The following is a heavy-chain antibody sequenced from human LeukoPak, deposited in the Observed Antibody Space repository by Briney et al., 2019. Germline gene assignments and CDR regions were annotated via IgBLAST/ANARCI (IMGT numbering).Heavy chain of an antibody. D-gene: IGHD1-26*01. V-gene: IGHV5-51*01. CDR2: IFPGDSDT. J-gene: IGHJ3*02. CDR3: ARPRIVGTLGAFDI. CDR1: GYSFTSYY. Sequence: GESLKISCKGSGYSFTSYYIAWVRQMPGKGLKWMGVIFPGDSDTRYSPSFQGQVTISADKSISTAYLQWSSLKASDTAMYYCARPRIVGTLGAFDIWGHGTMVTVSS.